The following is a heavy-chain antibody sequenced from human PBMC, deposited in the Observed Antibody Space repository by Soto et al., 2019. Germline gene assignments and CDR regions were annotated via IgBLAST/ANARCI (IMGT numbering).Heavy chain of an antibody. D-gene: IGHD2-21*01. CDR3: ARGSRRDCYYLKAAARD. CDR2: IIPIFGTA. J-gene: IGHJ4*02. CDR1: GGTFSSYA. V-gene: IGHV1-69*01. Sequence: QVQLVQSGAEVKKPGSSVKVSCKASGGTFSSYAISWVRQAPGQGLEWMGGIIPIFGTANYAQKFQGRVTITADESTSTAYMELSSLRSEDTAVYYCARGSRRDCYYLKAAARDWGQGTLVTVSS.